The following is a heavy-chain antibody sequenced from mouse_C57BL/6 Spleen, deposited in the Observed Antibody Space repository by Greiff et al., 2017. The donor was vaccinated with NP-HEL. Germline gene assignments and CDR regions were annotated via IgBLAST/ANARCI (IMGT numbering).Heavy chain of an antibody. V-gene: IGHV1-59*01. D-gene: IGHD1-1*01. CDR3: ARLGSTTVVATRDWYFDV. J-gene: IGHJ1*03. CDR1: GYTFTSYW. Sequence: VQLQQPGAELVRPGTSVKLSCKASGYTFTSYWMHWVKQRPGQGLEWIGVIDPSDSYTNYNQKFKGKATLTVDTSSSTAYMQLSSLTSEDSAVYYCARLGSTTVVATRDWYFDVWGTGTTVTVSS. CDR2: IDPSDSYT.